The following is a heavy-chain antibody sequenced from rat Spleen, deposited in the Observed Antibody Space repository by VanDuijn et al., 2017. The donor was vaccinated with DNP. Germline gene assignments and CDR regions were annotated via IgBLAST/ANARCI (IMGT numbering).Heavy chain of an antibody. Sequence: EVQLQESGPGLVKPSQSLSLTCSVTGYSITSNYWGWIRKFPGNKMEWMGYISYSGSTSYNPSLKSRISITRDTSKNQFFLQLNSVTTEDTATYYCARCPYYGYNRYWYFDFWGPGTMVTVSS. CDR3: ARCPYYGYNRYWYFDF. J-gene: IGHJ1*01. V-gene: IGHV3-1*01. D-gene: IGHD1-9*01. CDR2: ISYSGST. CDR1: GYSITSNY.